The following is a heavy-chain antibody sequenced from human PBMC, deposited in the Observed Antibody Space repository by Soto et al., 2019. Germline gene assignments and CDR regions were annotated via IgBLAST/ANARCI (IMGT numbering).Heavy chain of an antibody. J-gene: IGHJ4*02. CDR1: GGSISSGGYY. CDR2: IYYSGST. D-gene: IGHD3-10*01. CDR3: ARLSLRRGVDY. V-gene: IGHV4-31*03. Sequence: SETLSLTCTVSGGSISSGGYYWSWIRQHPGKGLEWIGYIYYSGSTYYDPSLKSRVTISVDTSKNQFSLKLSSVTAADTAVYYCARLSLRRGVDYWGQGTLVTVS.